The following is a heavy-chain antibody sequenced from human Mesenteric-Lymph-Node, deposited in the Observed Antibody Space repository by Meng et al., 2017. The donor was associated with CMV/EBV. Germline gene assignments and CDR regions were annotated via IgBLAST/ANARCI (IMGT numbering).Heavy chain of an antibody. D-gene: IGHD1-1*01. Sequence: GESLKISCAASGLIFYNYAMTWVRQAPGKGLEWVAVISYDGNNKYFADSVKGRFTISRDNSKTTLSLQMNSLRAEDTAVYYCASGSLENCDYWGQGTLVTVSS. CDR3: ASGSLENCDY. CDR1: GLIFYNYA. J-gene: IGHJ4*02. CDR2: ISYDGNNK. V-gene: IGHV3-30-3*01.